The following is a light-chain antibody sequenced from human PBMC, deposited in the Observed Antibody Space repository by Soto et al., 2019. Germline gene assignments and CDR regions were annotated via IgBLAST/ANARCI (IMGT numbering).Light chain of an antibody. CDR3: HQYHSPPQT. J-gene: IGKJ2*01. V-gene: IGKV3-20*01. Sequence: ETVLTQSPGTLSLSPGERATLSCRASQSVSSSYLAWYQQKPGQAPRLLIYGASTRATGISDKFSGSGSGTDFSLTISRLEPEDSAVYYCHQYHSPPQTFGQGTKVDIK. CDR2: GAS. CDR1: QSVSSSY.